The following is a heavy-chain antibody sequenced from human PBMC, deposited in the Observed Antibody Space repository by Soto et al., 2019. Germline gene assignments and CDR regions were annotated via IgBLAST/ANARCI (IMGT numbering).Heavy chain of an antibody. CDR3: ASQVELLWFGDPGY. CDR1: GFTFSSYA. D-gene: IGHD3-10*01. J-gene: IGHJ4*02. CDR2: ISGSGGST. V-gene: IGHV3-23*01. Sequence: QPGVSLRLSCAASGFTFSSYAMSWVRQAPGKGLEWVSAISGSGGSTYYADSVKGRFTISRDNSKNTLYLQMNSLRAEDTAVYYCASQVELLWFGDPGYWGQGTLVTAPQ.